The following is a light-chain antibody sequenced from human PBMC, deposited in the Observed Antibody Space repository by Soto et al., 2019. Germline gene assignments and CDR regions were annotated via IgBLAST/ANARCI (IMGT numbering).Light chain of an antibody. CDR2: DAS. J-gene: IGKJ1*01. V-gene: IGKV1-13*02. CDR3: QHYNSYSEA. Sequence: IQLTNSPSSLSASIRDTVSITCRASQGIATGLAWYQQKPGAPPRLLIYDASILQRGVPSRFSGSGSGTEFTLTISSLQPGDFATHYCQHYNSYSEAFGQATKVDNK. CDR1: QGIATG.